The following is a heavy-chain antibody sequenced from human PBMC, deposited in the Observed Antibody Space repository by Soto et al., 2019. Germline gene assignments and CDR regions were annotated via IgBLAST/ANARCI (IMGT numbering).Heavy chain of an antibody. CDR1: GGTFSSYA. V-gene: IGHV1-69*06. Sequence: ASVKVSCEASGGTFSSYAISWVRQAPGQGLEWMGGIIPIFGTANYAQKFQGRVTITADKSTSTAYMELSSLRSEDTAVYYCARGSGWYTTPPDYWGQGTLVTVSS. J-gene: IGHJ4*02. CDR2: IIPIFGTA. CDR3: ARGSGWYTTPPDY. D-gene: IGHD6-13*01.